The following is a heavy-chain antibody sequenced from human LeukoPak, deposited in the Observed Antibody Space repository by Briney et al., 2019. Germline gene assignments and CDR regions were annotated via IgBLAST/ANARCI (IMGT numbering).Heavy chain of an antibody. CDR2: ISGSGGST. CDR3: AESKVYAMGYYFDY. Sequence: TGGSLRLSCAASGFTFSSYAMSWVRQAPVKGLEWVSAISGSGGSTYYADSVKGRFTISRDNSRNTLYLQMNSLRAEDTAVYYCAESKVYAMGYYFDYWGQGTLVTVSS. V-gene: IGHV3-23*01. D-gene: IGHD2-8*01. J-gene: IGHJ4*02. CDR1: GFTFSSYA.